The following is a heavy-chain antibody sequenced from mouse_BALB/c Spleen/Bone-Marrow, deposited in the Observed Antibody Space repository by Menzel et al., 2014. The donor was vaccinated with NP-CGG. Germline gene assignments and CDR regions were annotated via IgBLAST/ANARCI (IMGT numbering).Heavy chain of an antibody. CDR2: INPASSTI. CDR3: AKNYYYVYVAY. J-gene: IGHJ3*01. Sequence: EVMLVESGGGLVQPGGSLKLSCAASGFDFSRYWMTWVRQAPGKGLEWIGEINPASSTINYTPSLKDKFIISRDNAKSTLYLQMSKVRSEDTALYYCAKNYYYVYVAYLDQTTMVNIST. V-gene: IGHV4-1*02. CDR1: GFDFSRYW. D-gene: IGHD1-2*01.